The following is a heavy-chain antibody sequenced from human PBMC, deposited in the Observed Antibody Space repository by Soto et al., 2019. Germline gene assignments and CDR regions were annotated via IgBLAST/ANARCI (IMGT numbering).Heavy chain of an antibody. CDR1: GFTYSSYG. CDR3: ASEIGVVAEKYFQH. D-gene: IGHD2-15*01. J-gene: IGHJ1*01. Sequence: QVQLVESGGGVVQPGRSLRLSCAASGFTYSSYGMHWVRQAPGKGLEWVAVIWYDGSNKYYADSVKGRFTISRDNSKNTLYLQMNSLRAEDTAVYYCASEIGVVAEKYFQHWGQGTLVTVSS. CDR2: IWYDGSNK. V-gene: IGHV3-33*01.